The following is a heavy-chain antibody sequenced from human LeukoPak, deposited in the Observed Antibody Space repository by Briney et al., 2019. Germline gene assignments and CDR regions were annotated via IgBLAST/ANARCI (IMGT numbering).Heavy chain of an antibody. Sequence: ASVKVSCKASGYTFNIYYIHWVRQAPGQGLEWMGIINPSGGSTSYAQKFQGRITMTRDTSTSTVYMELSSLRSEDTAVYYCARGDVVGARPYYFDYWGQGTLLTVSS. CDR3: ARGDVVGARPYYFDY. J-gene: IGHJ4*02. V-gene: IGHV1-46*02. CDR2: INPSGGST. CDR1: GYTFNIYY. D-gene: IGHD2-15*01.